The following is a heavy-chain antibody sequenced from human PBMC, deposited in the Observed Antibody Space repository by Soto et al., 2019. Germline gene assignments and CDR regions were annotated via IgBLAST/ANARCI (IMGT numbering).Heavy chain of an antibody. J-gene: IGHJ4*02. D-gene: IGHD3-10*01. CDR1: GYTFTSYG. Sequence: QVQLVQSGAEVKKPGASVKVSCKASGYTFTSYGISWVRQAPGQGLEWMGWISAYNGNTNYAQKLQGRVTMTTDTATSPAYIELRSLRSDVRAVYYVAREYYYGSGPGYWCQGTVVSVSS. CDR2: ISAYNGNT. CDR3: AREYYYGSGPGY. V-gene: IGHV1-18*01.